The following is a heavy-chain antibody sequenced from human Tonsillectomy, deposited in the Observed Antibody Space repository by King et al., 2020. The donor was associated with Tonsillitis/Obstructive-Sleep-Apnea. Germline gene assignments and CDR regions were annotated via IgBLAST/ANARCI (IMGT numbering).Heavy chain of an antibody. CDR2: INHTGST. J-gene: IGHJ6*02. CDR3: ARDSGYAILPGYYRAYYGMDV. V-gene: IGHV4-34*01. CDR1: GASFSSYY. D-gene: IGHD3-9*01. Sequence: VQLQQWGAGLLKPSETLSLTCGVYGASFSSYYWNWIRQPPGKGLEWIGEINHTGSTNYNPSLKSRVTISVDTSQTQFSLKLSSVTAADTAVYYCARDSGYAILPGYYRAYYGMDVWGQGTTVTVSS.